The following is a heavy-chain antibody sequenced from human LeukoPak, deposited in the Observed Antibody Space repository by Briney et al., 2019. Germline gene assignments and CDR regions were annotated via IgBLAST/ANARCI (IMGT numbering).Heavy chain of an antibody. CDR3: AREGYYGSGSPPSLYFDY. CDR1: GFTFRNFV. J-gene: IGHJ4*02. V-gene: IGHV3-30-3*01. D-gene: IGHD3-10*01. Sequence: GGSLRLSCAASGFTFRNFVIHWVRQAPGKGLEWVAVTSSDLNVKLYADSVKGRFTISRDNSRSTLYLQMNSLRPEDTAIYYCAREGYYGSGSPPSLYFDYWGQGTLVTVSS. CDR2: TSSDLNVK.